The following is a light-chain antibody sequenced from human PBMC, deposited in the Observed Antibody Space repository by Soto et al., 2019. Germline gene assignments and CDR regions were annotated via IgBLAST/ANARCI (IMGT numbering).Light chain of an antibody. V-gene: IGKV3-20*01. CDR2: GAS. CDR3: QHYVSSLWT. CDR1: QSVSSSY. J-gene: IGKJ1*01. Sequence: ESELTQSPGTLSLSPGERATLSCRASQSVSSSYLAWYQQKPGQAPRLLIYGASSRATGIPDRFSGSGSGTDFTLTISRLEPEDFEVYYCQHYVSSLWTFGQGTKVEIK.